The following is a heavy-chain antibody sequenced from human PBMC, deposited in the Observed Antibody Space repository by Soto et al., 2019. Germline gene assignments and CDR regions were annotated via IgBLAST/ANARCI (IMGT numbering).Heavy chain of an antibody. CDR2: INPYSGGT. J-gene: IGHJ6*02. CDR3: ARTTYYYGSSGPGDFDYYYYGMEV. V-gene: IGHV1-2*02. CDR1: GYTVTGYY. Sequence: GASVKVSCKASGYTVTGYYMYWVRQAPGQGLEWLGWINPYSGGTNYAQKFQGRVTITADKSTSTAYMELSSLRSEDTAVYYCARTTYYYGSSGPGDFDYYYYGMEVWGQGTTVTVS. D-gene: IGHD3-22*01.